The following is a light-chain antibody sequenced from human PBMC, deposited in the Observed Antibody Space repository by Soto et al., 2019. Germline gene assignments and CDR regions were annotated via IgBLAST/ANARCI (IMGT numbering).Light chain of an antibody. CDR2: AAS. V-gene: IGKV1-39*01. Sequence: DIQMTQSPSSLSASVGDRVTITCRASQSISSYLNWYRQKPGKAPKLLIYAASSLQSGVPSRFSGSGSGTDFTLTIRSLQPEDFATYYCQHSYSTLWTFGQGTKVEIK. CDR3: QHSYSTLWT. CDR1: QSISSY. J-gene: IGKJ1*01.